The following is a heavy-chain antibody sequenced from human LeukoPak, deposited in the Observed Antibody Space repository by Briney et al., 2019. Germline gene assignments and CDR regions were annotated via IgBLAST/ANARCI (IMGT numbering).Heavy chain of an antibody. V-gene: IGHV3-23*01. D-gene: IGHD3-10*01. CDR2: ISGSGGST. CDR3: AKDRGYYYGSMDV. CDR1: GFTFSNDGFTFSNDA. J-gene: IGHJ6*03. Sequence: PGGSLRLSCAASGFTFSNDGFTFSNDAMSWVRQAPGKGLEWVSAISGSGGSTYYADSVKGRFTISRDNSKNTLYLQMNSLRAEDTAVYYCAKDRGYYYGSMDVWGKGTTVTVSS.